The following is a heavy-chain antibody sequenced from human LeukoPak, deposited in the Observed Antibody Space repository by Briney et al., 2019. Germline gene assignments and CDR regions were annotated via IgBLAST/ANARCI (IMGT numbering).Heavy chain of an antibody. J-gene: IGHJ6*03. CDR1: GFTFSSYS. Sequence: GGSLRLSCAASGFTFSSYSKNWVRQAPGKGLERVSYISSSSSTIYYADSVKGRFTISRDNAKNSLYLQMNSLRAEDTAVYYCARVPLYYYYMDVWGKGTTVTVSS. CDR2: ISSSSSTI. V-gene: IGHV3-48*04. CDR3: ARVPLYYYYMDV.